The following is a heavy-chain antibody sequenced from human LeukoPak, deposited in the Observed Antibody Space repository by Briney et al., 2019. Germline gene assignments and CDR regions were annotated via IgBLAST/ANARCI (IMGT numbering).Heavy chain of an antibody. D-gene: IGHD5-12*01. CDR1: GYSFTGYY. J-gene: IGHJ4*02. V-gene: IGHV1-2*02. CDR3: AGLSGYDPYYFDY. CDR2: INPNSGGT. Sequence: ASVKVSCKASGYSFTGYYMHWVRQGPGQGLEWMGGINPNSGGTDYAQKFQGRVTMTRDTSISTAYMELSRLTSDDTAVYYCAGLSGYDPYYFDYWGQGTLVAVSS.